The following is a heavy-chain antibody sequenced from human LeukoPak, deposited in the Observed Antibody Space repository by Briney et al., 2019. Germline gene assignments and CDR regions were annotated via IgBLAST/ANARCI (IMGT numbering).Heavy chain of an antibody. CDR2: INKDGSKK. CDR1: GFTFRNDW. J-gene: IGHJ3*02. V-gene: IGHV3-7*01. Sequence: GGSLRLSCATSGFTFRNDWVTWVRQAQGKVLEWVANINKDGSKKKYVDSVKGRFTISRDNTKNSVFLQINSLRAEDTAIYYCARDTSPSSRSSYFDALDMWGQGTMVTVSS. D-gene: IGHD6-13*01. CDR3: ARDTSPSSRSSYFDALDM.